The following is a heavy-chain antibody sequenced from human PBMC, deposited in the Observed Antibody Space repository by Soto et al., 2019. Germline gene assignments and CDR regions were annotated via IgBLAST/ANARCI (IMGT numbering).Heavy chain of an antibody. J-gene: IGHJ4*02. D-gene: IGHD6-13*01. Sequence: QLQLQEAGPGLVKPAETLSLTCTVSGGSISSSDYWWGWIRQPPGKGLEWIGSIYYTGSTYYNPSLKSRVIISVDTSKNQFSLRLSSVPAADTAVYYCARQIGRGSWSLDHWGQGTLVTVSS. CDR2: IYYTGST. V-gene: IGHV4-39*01. CDR3: ARQIGRGSWSLDH. CDR1: GGSISSSDYW.